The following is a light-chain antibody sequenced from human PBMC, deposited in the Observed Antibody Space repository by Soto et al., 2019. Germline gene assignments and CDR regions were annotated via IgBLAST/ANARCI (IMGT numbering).Light chain of an antibody. CDR2: GAS. Sequence: EIVLTQSPGTLSLSPGERATLSCRASQSVSSSYLAWYQQKPGQAPRLLIYGASSRATGIPDRFSGSGSGTDFTITISRLEPEYFAVYYCKQYGSFGQGTKLEIK. CDR3: KQYGS. J-gene: IGKJ2*01. V-gene: IGKV3-20*01. CDR1: QSVSSSY.